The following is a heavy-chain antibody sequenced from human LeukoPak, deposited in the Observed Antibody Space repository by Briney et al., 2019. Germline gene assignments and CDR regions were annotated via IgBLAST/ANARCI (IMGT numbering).Heavy chain of an antibody. CDR1: GDSISSGDYY. V-gene: IGHV4-61*02. J-gene: IGHJ4*02. D-gene: IGHD3-22*01. Sequence: SQTLSLTCTVSGDSISSGDYYWSWIRQPAGKGLEWIGRISSSGSTNYNPSLKSRVTISVDTSKNQFSLKLSSVTAADTAVYYCAGSSGYLNDFDYWGQGTLVTASS. CDR2: ISSSGST. CDR3: AGSSGYLNDFDY.